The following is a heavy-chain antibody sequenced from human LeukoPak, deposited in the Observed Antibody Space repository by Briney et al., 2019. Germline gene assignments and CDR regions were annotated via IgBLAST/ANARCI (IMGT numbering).Heavy chain of an antibody. J-gene: IGHJ3*02. CDR1: GGSISNYY. CDR3: ARGFLGYCSSTSCPFDI. CDR2: VFYSGST. D-gene: IGHD2-2*01. V-gene: IGHV4-59*01. Sequence: SETLSLTCTVSGGSISNYYWNWIRQPPGKGLEWIGSVFYSGSTNYNPSLKSRVTISVDTSKNHFSLKLSSMAAADTAVYYCARGFLGYCSSTSCPFDIWGQGTMVTVSS.